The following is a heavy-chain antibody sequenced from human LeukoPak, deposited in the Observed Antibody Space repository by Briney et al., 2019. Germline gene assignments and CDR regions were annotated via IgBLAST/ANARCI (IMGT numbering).Heavy chain of an antibody. Sequence: PSETLSLTCTVSGGSISRYYWSRIRRPPGKGLEWIGYIDDSGNTNYNPSLKSQVTISVDKSKNQFSLKLSFVTAADTAMYYCARSDYRNSGGHTVFDAFDIWGQGTRVTVSS. J-gene: IGHJ3*02. CDR3: ARSDYRNSGGHTVFDAFDI. V-gene: IGHV4-59*01. CDR1: GGSISRYY. D-gene: IGHD3-10*01. CDR2: IDDSGNT.